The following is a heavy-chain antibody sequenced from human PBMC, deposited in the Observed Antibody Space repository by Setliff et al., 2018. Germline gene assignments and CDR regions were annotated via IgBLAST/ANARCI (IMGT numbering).Heavy chain of an antibody. J-gene: IGHJ4*02. CDR1: GFTFSFYE. CDR2: ISNTGEVV. CDR3: AKSIVEDSSGYYPPVDY. V-gene: IGHV3-48*03. D-gene: IGHD3-22*01. Sequence: GGSLRLSCAASGFTFSFYELNWVRQVPGKGLEWLSYISNTGEVVYSAASVEGRFTTDRDNGKNELFLQMNSLIADDTAVYYCAKSIVEDSSGYYPPVDYWGQGTLVTVSS.